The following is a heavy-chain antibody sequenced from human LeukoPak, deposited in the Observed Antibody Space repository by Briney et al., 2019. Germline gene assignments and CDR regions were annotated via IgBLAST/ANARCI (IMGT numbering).Heavy chain of an antibody. CDR3: ARAQVGAPTDL. D-gene: IGHD1-26*01. CDR1: GFPFSSYA. Sequence: GGSLRLSCAASGFPFSSYAMYWVRQAPGKGLLWVARIHGDGDNISYADSVRGRFTISRDNAKDTLYLHVNSLRPDDTAVYYCARAQVGAPTDLWGQGTLVTVSS. CDR2: IHGDGDNI. J-gene: IGHJ5*02. V-gene: IGHV3-74*01.